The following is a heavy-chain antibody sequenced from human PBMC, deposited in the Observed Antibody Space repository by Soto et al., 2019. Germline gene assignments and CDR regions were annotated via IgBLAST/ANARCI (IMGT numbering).Heavy chain of an antibody. Sequence: QVQLVESGGGVVQPGRSLRLSCAASGFTFSSYAMHWVRQAPGKGLEWVAVISYDGSNKYYADSVKGRFTISRDNSKNTLYLQMNSLRAEDTAVYYCARDRPLSGDYWGQGTLVTVSS. V-gene: IGHV3-30-3*01. CDR2: ISYDGSNK. D-gene: IGHD3-10*01. CDR3: ARDRPLSGDY. J-gene: IGHJ4*02. CDR1: GFTFSSYA.